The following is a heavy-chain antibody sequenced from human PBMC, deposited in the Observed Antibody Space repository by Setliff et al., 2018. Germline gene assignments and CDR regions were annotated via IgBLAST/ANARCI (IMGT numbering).Heavy chain of an antibody. CDR3: VKDGVGPTYTYFFDY. CDR1: GFTFSNYA. V-gene: IGHV3-23*01. D-gene: IGHD1-26*01. CDR2: ISGSGDST. Sequence: LGGSLRLSCVASGFTFSNYAMSWVRQAPGKGPEWVSTISGSGDSTYYADAMRGRFTISRDNSKNSLYLQAKGLRAEDTAVYYCVKDGVGPTYTYFFDYWGQGSQVTV. J-gene: IGHJ4*02.